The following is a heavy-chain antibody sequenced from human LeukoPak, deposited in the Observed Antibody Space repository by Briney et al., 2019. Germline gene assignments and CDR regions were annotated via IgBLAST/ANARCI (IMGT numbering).Heavy chain of an antibody. V-gene: IGHV4-59*08. J-gene: IGHJ3*02. CDR1: GGSISSYY. CDR3: ARREGVFHAFDI. CDR2: IYYSGST. D-gene: IGHD5/OR15-5a*01. Sequence: SETLSLTCTVSGGSISSYYWSWIRQPPGKGLEWIGYIYYSGSTNYNPSPKSRVTISVDTSKNQFSLKLSSVTAADTAVYYCARREGVFHAFDIWGQGTMVTVSS.